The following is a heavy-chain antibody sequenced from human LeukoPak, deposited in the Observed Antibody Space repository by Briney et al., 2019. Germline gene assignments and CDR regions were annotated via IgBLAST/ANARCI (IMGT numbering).Heavy chain of an antibody. D-gene: IGHD3-16*01. CDR2: MSSGGTYI. CDR1: GFTFSSFA. V-gene: IGHV3-21*01. J-gene: IGHJ5*01. CDR3: AKDEATSGGGLAS. Sequence: GGSLRLSCAASGFTFSSFAMTWVRQAPGKGLEWVSSMSSGGTYIYYPDSVRGRFTISRDNAKNSLYLLMNNLRAEDTGVYYCAKDEATSGGGLASWGQGTLVIVSS.